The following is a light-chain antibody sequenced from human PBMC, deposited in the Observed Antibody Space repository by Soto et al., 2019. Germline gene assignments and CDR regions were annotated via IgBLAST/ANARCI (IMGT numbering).Light chain of an antibody. V-gene: IGKV1D-16*01. CDR2: DVS. CDR1: QGISTW. Sequence: DIQMTQSPSSVSASVGDRVTITCRASQGISTWLAWYQQKPGKAPKLLIYDVSILESGVPSRFSGSESGTDFTLTISSLRPDDFATFYCQQYKVYPYTFGQGTRLDI. CDR3: QQYKVYPYT. J-gene: IGKJ2*01.